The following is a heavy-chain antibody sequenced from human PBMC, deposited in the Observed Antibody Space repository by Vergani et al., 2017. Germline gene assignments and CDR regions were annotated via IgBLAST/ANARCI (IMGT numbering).Heavy chain of an antibody. J-gene: IGHJ4*02. CDR3: AREERSNTSPFFGD. CDR1: GFTLSDHV. CDR2: SRNKARSYTT. V-gene: IGHV3-72*01. Sequence: EVQLVESGGGLVQPGGSLRLSCAASGFTLSDHVMDWVRQGPGKGLEWVGRSRNKARSYTTEYSASVKGRFTISRDDSRNSLYLQMDSLKTEDRPTYYCAREERSNTSPFFGDWGQGTLVTV. D-gene: IGHD2/OR15-2a*01.